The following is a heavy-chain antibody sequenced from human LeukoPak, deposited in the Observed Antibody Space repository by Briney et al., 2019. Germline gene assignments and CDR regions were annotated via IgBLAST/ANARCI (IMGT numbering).Heavy chain of an antibody. Sequence: PGGSLRLSCAASGFTFSSYWMSWVRQAPGKGLEWVANIKQDGSEKYYVDSVTGRFTISRDNTKDSLYLQMNSLRAEDTAVYFCVRDVGYFHFDSWGRGILVTVSS. CDR3: VRDVGYFHFDS. J-gene: IGHJ4*02. V-gene: IGHV3-7*01. CDR1: GFTFSSYW. D-gene: IGHD1-1*01. CDR2: IKQDGSEK.